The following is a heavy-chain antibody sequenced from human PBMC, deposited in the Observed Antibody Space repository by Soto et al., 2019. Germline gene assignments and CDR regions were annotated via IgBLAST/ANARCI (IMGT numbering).Heavy chain of an antibody. J-gene: IGHJ4*02. Sequence: SGHTQVNPTQTLTLTCTFSGFSLRTSGEGVGWIRQPTGKALEWLALIYWNDDKRYSPSLKRRLTITKDTSKNQVVLTMSNMDPVDTATYYCAHSPYDILTGYWVGAPNWGQGTLVTVSS. D-gene: IGHD3-9*01. CDR2: IYWNDDK. CDR3: AHSPYDILTGYWVGAPN. CDR1: GFSLRTSGEG. V-gene: IGHV2-5*01.